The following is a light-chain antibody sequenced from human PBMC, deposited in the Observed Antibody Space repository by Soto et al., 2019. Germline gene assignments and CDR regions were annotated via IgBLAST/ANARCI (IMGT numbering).Light chain of an antibody. CDR2: EVS. V-gene: IGLV2-14*01. CDR3: KSYAGSNTYV. J-gene: IGLJ1*01. Sequence: QSVLTQPASVSGSPGQSITISCTGTSSDVGGYHYVSWYQQHPGKAPKLMIYEVSNRPSGVSDRFSGSKSGNTASLTVSGLQAADEADYFCKSYAGSNTYVFGSGTKVTVL. CDR1: SSDVGGYHY.